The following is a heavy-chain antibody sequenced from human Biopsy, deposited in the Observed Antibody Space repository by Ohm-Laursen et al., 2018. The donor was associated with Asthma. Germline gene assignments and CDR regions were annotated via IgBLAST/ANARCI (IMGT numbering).Heavy chain of an antibody. Sequence: SLRLSCAAPGFTFSSYAMSWVRQPPGKGLEWVSAISGSGGSTYYADSVKGRFTISRDNSKSTLHLQMNSLRAEDTAVYYCAKAREDIVVVVAVSDSWGQGTLVTVSS. D-gene: IGHD2-15*01. V-gene: IGHV3-23*01. CDR3: AKAREDIVVVVAVSDS. CDR2: ISGSGGST. CDR1: GFTFSSYA. J-gene: IGHJ4*02.